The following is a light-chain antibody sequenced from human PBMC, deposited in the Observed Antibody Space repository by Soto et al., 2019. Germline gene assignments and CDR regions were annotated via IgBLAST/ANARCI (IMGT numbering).Light chain of an antibody. CDR1: QSISDT. V-gene: IGKV3-15*01. J-gene: IGKJ4*01. CDR3: QQYNNWLGLT. CDR2: GAS. Sequence: EIVMTQSPATLSVSPGGGATLSCRASQSISDTLAWYQQKPGQAPRLLIYGASTRATGIPARFSGSGSGTEFTLTISSLQSEDFAVYYCQQYNNWLGLTFGGGTKVDIK.